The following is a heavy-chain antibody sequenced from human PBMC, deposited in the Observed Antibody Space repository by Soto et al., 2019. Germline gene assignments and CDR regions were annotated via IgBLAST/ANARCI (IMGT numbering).Heavy chain of an antibody. CDR2: IYYSGST. CDR3: AREVVLGSGSPHLVPHYYYGMDV. CDR1: GGSISSGGYY. V-gene: IGHV4-31*03. D-gene: IGHD3-10*01. Sequence: SETLSLTCTVSGGSISSGGYYWSWIRQHPGKGLEWIGYIYYSGSTYYNPSLKSRVTISVDTSKNQFSLKLSSVTAADTAVYYCAREVVLGSGSPHLVPHYYYGMDVWGQGTTVTVSS. J-gene: IGHJ6*02.